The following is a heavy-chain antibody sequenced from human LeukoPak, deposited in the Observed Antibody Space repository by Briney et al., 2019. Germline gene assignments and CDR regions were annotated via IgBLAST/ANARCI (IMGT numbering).Heavy chain of an antibody. CDR3: AREAAVRITIFGVDYYMDV. J-gene: IGHJ6*03. CDR2: IYYSGST. D-gene: IGHD3-3*01. V-gene: IGHV4-59*01. CDR1: GGSISSYY. Sequence: KPSESLSLTCTVSGGSISSYYWSWIRQPPGKGLEWIGYIYYSGSTNYNPSLKSRVTISVDTSKNQFSLKLSSVTAADTAVYYCAREAAVRITIFGVDYYMDVWGKGTTVTVSS.